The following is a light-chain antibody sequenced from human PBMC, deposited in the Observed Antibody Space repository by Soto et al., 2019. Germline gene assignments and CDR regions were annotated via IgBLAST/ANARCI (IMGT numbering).Light chain of an antibody. Sequence: EIGLTQSPGTLSLSPGERAILSCRAGQTVNRDYLAWYQHKVGQAPRLLIYNARSRAAGIPDRFSGSASGTDFTLTISRLEPEDFAVYYCQQYGSSPYTFGQGTNLEIK. CDR3: QQYGSSPYT. J-gene: IGKJ2*01. V-gene: IGKV3-20*01. CDR2: NAR. CDR1: QTVNRDY.